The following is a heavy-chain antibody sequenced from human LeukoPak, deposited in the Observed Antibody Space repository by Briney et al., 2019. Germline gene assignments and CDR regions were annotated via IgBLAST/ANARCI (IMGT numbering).Heavy chain of an antibody. Sequence: ASVKVSCKASGYTFTGYYMHWVRQAPGQGLEWMGWINPNSGGTNYAQKFQGRVTMTRDTSISTAYMELSRLRSDDTAVYYCASDFRNSGSYRYDAFDIGGQGTMVTVSS. D-gene: IGHD1-26*01. CDR3: ASDFRNSGSYRYDAFDI. V-gene: IGHV1-2*02. CDR1: GYTFTGYY. CDR2: INPNSGGT. J-gene: IGHJ3*02.